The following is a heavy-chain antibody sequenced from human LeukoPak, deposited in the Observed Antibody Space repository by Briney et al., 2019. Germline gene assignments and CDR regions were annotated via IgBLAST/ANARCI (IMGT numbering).Heavy chain of an antibody. CDR2: ISSTGSTI. D-gene: IGHD6-19*01. Sequence: GGSLRLSCAASGFTFSSYEMNWVRQAPGKGLEWVSCISSTGSTIYYADSVKGRFTVSRDNAKNSLYLQMNSLRAEDTAVYYCARPGYNSGSEHFDYWGQGTLVTVSS. CDR3: ARPGYNSGSEHFDY. CDR1: GFTFSSYE. V-gene: IGHV3-48*03. J-gene: IGHJ4*02.